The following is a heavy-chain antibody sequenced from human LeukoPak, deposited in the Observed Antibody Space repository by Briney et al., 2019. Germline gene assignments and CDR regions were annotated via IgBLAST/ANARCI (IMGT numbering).Heavy chain of an antibody. J-gene: IGHJ4*02. V-gene: IGHV3-30*18. D-gene: IGHD4-17*01. Sequence: GGSLRLSCAASGFTFSSYAMHWVRQAPDKGPEWVAVIAYDGSSKFFAKSVKGRFPISRDNSKNTLYPQMNSLSSEDTAVYYCAKDSVTTLDYWGQGTLVTVSS. CDR1: GFTFSSYA. CDR3: AKDSVTTLDY. CDR2: IAYDGSSK.